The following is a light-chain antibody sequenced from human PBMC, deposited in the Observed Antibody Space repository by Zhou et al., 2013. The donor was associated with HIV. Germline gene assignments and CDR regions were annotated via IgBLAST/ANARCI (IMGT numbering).Light chain of an antibody. J-gene: IGKJ4*01. Sequence: EMTQSPLSLPVTPGESASISCRSSQSLLHSNGKNYLDWYLQKPGQSPQLLIYLGSNRASGVPDRFSGSGSGTDFTLKISRVAAEDAGVYYCMTNYKKALNTFGGGTKVEI. CDR1: QSLLHSNGKNY. V-gene: IGKV2-28*01. CDR2: LGS. CDR3: MTNYKKALNT.